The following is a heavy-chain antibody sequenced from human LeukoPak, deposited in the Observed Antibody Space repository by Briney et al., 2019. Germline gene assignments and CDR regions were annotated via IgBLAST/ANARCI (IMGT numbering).Heavy chain of an antibody. CDR1: GFTFSSYA. D-gene: IGHD3-10*01. V-gene: IGHV3-23*01. CDR2: NSGSGGST. J-gene: IGHJ4*02. CDR3: AKDQYYYGSGSSFDY. Sequence: GGSLRLSCSASGFTFSSYAMSWVRQAPGKGLEWVSANSGSGGSTYYADSVKGRFTISRDNSKNTVYLQMNSLRAEDTAVYYCAKDQYYYGSGSSFDYWGQGTLVTVSS.